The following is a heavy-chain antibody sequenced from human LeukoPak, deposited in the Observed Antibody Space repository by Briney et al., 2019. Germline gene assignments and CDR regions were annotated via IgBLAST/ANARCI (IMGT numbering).Heavy chain of an antibody. D-gene: IGHD6-19*01. V-gene: IGHV4-39*02. CDR3: ARVRGIALPGDRYMDV. Sequence: SETLSLTCTVSGGSISHSGYFWAWIRQPPGKCLEWVGHIYYTESTHYSPSLKSRVTMSFDASRNQFSLNVSSVTAADTAAYYCARVRGIALPGDRYMDVWGKGTTVTVSS. J-gene: IGHJ6*03. CDR1: GGSISHSGYF. CDR2: IYYTEST.